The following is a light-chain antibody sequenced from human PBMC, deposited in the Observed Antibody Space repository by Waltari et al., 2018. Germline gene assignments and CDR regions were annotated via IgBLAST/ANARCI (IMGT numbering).Light chain of an antibody. CDR3: QQYNNWPFT. V-gene: IGKV3-15*01. J-gene: IGKJ2*01. CDR1: QSVDNN. CDR2: GAS. Sequence: EIVMTQSPATLSVSPGERATLSCRASQSVDNNLAWYQQNPGQAPRLLIYGASTRATGIAARFSGSGSGTEFTFTISSLQSEDFAVYYCQQYNNWPFTFGRGTKLELK.